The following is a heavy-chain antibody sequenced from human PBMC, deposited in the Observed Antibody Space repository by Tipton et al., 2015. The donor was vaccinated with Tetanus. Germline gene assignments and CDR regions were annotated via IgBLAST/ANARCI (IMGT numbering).Heavy chain of an antibody. D-gene: IGHD2-15*01. CDR3: ARDLGYYVDVNGNRVDAFEI. V-gene: IGHV4-31*03. CDR2: IYHDGDT. Sequence: TLSLTCTVSGGSITAGGYFWSWIRQLPGKGLEWMGHIYHDGDTYYNPSLKSRLIISVDTSKNHFSLKLSSVTAADTAVYYCARDLGYYVDVNGNRVDAFEIWGQGIMVTVTS. CDR1: GGSITAGGYF. J-gene: IGHJ3*02.